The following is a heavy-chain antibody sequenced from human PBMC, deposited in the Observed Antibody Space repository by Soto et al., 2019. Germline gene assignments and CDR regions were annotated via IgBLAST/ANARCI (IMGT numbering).Heavy chain of an antibody. Sequence: EVQLLESGGGLVQPGGSLRLSCAASGFTFSSYAMSWVRQAPGKGLEWVSAISGSGGSTYYADSVKGRFTISRDNSKNTVYVQKNSLRAEDTAVYYGAKDNRGYYGSGSTYWGQGTLVTVSS. CDR1: GFTFSSYA. J-gene: IGHJ4*02. CDR2: ISGSGGST. V-gene: IGHV3-23*01. D-gene: IGHD3-10*01. CDR3: AKDNRGYYGSGSTY.